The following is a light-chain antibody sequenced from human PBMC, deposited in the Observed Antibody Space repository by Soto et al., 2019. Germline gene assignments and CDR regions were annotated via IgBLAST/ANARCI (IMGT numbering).Light chain of an antibody. CDR2: GAS. CDR3: WQSGSSPLVT. J-gene: IGKJ5*01. Sequence: EIVLTQSPGTLYLSPGERATLSCRASQSVSSSYLAWYQQKPGQAPRLLIYGASSRVTGIPERFSGSGSGTEFTSTISRLKPEDFGVYYCWQSGSSPLVTFGQGTRLEIK. CDR1: QSVSSSY. V-gene: IGKV3-20*01.